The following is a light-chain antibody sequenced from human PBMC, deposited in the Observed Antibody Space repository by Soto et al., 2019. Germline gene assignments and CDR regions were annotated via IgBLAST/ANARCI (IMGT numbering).Light chain of an antibody. Sequence: QSALTQPPSASGSPGQSVTISCTGTKNDIGVYDFVSWYQHHPGKAPRLIIYEVVQRPSGVPDRFSGSKSGNTASLTVSGLQAADEAEYYCQSYDFGLSAHNYVFGTGTKLTVL. CDR2: EVV. CDR3: QSYDFGLSAHNYV. CDR1: KNDIGVYDF. V-gene: IGLV2-8*01. J-gene: IGLJ1*01.